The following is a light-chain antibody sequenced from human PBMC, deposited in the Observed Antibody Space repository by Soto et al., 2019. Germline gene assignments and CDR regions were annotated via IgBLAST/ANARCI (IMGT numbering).Light chain of an antibody. J-gene: IGKJ4*01. CDR3: QQRYVWLT. V-gene: IGKV1-5*03. Sequence: DIQITQSPYTLSASVGDRVTITFRASQSISSWLAWYQQKPGKAPKLLIYKASSLESGVPSRFSGSGSGTDFTLTISSLEPEDSAVYYCQQRYVWLTFGGGTKVDI. CDR2: KAS. CDR1: QSISSW.